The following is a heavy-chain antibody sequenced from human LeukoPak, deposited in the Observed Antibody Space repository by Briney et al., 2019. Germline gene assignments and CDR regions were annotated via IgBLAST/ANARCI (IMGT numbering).Heavy chain of an antibody. Sequence: SETLSLTCTASGVSISSYYWSWIRQPPGKGLEWIGYIYYSGSTNYNPSLKSRVTISVDTSKNQFSLKLSSVTAADTAVYYCARVRLLWFGEPLYGMDVWGQGTTVTVSS. CDR3: ARVRLLWFGEPLYGMDV. CDR2: IYYSGST. D-gene: IGHD3-10*01. V-gene: IGHV4-59*01. CDR1: GVSISSYY. J-gene: IGHJ6*02.